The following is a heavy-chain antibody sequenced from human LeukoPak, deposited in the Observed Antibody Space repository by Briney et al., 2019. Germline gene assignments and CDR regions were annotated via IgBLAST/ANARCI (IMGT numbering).Heavy chain of an antibody. Sequence: GASVKVSCKASGYTFTGYYMHWVRQVPGQGLEWMGWINPNSGGTNYAQKFQGRVTMTRDTSISTAYMELSRLRSDDTAVYYCARIRRYYDSPDWFDPWGQGTLVTVSS. CDR3: ARIRRYYDSPDWFDP. V-gene: IGHV1-2*02. J-gene: IGHJ5*02. CDR2: INPNSGGT. D-gene: IGHD3-22*01. CDR1: GYTFTGYY.